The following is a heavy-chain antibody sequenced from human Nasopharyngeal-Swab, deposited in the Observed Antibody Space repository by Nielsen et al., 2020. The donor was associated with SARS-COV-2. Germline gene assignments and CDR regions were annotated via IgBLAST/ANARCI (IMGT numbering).Heavy chain of an antibody. D-gene: IGHD2-2*01. CDR3: ARRDVVVPASGYYMDV. CDR2: IYSGGST. V-gene: IGHV3-53*01. CDR1: GFTVSSNY. Sequence: GGSLRLSCAASGFTVSSNYMSWVRQAPGKGLEWVSVIYSGGSTYYADSVKGRFTISRDNSKNTLYLQMNSLRAEDTAVYYCARRDVVVPASGYYMDVWGKGTTVTVSS. J-gene: IGHJ6*03.